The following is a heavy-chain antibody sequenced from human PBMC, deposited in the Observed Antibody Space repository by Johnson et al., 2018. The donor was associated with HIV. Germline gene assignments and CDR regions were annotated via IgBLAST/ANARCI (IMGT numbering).Heavy chain of an antibody. CDR3: AKAQQLVPGGDAFDV. V-gene: IGHV3-30*18. CDR2: ISYDGSNK. Sequence: QMLLVESGGGVVQPGRSLRLSCAASGVTFSSHAMHWVRQAPGKGLEWVAVISYDGSNKYYTDSVKGRFSISRDNYKNTVYLEMKSLIDEDTDVYYCAKAQQLVPGGDAFDVWGQGTLVTVSS. D-gene: IGHD6-6*01. J-gene: IGHJ3*01. CDR1: GVTFSSHA.